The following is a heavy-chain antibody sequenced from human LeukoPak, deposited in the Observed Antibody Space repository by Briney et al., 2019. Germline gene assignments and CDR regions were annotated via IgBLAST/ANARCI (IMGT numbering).Heavy chain of an antibody. D-gene: IGHD3-16*02. CDR3: AKEGAYDYVWGSYPLFFDY. V-gene: IGHV3-23*01. CDR1: GFTFSSYA. Sequence: PGGSLRLSCAASGFTFSSYAMSWVRQAPGKGLEWVSAISGSGGSTYYADSVKGRFTISRDNSKNTLYLQMNSLRAEDTAVYYCAKEGAYDYVWGSYPLFFDYWGQGTLVTVSS. CDR2: ISGSGGST. J-gene: IGHJ4*02.